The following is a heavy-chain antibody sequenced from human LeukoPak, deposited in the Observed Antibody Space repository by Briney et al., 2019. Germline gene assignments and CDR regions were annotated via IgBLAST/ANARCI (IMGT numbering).Heavy chain of an antibody. Sequence: SETLSLTCTVSGGSISSYYWSWIRQPPGKGLEWIGYIYYSGTTNYNPSLKSRVTISVDTSKNQFSLKLSSVTAADTAVYYCARAVSGRFDYWGQGTLVTVSS. D-gene: IGHD6-19*01. CDR2: IYYSGTT. V-gene: IGHV4-59*01. J-gene: IGHJ4*02. CDR1: GGSISSYY. CDR3: ARAVSGRFDY.